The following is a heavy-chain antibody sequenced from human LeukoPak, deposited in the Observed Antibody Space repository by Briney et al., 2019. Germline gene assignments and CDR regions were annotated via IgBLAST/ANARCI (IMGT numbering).Heavy chain of an antibody. J-gene: IGHJ6*02. CDR2: INPNSGGT. CDR3: AREVGYCSSTSCRYYGMDV. CDR1: GYTFTGYY. D-gene: IGHD2-2*03. Sequence: ASVKVSCKASGYTFTGYYMHWVRQAPGQGLEWMGWINPNSGGTNYAQKFRGWVTMTRDTSISTAYMELSRLRSDDTAVYYCAREVGYCSSTSCRYYGMDVWGQGTTVTVSS. V-gene: IGHV1-2*04.